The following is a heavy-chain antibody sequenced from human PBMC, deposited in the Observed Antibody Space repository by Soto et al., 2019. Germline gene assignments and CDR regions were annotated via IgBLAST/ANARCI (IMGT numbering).Heavy chain of an antibody. CDR1: GYTFSGHW. CDR2: IDPGDSYI. CDR3: ARHGAAIWLGY. D-gene: IGHD6-19*01. Sequence: HGESLKISCKTSGYTFSGHWISWVRQVPGKGLQWMGNIDPGDSYINYNPAFRGHVTFSVDKSNSTAYLHWRSLGPSDTAIYYCARHGAAIWLGYWGQGTLVTVSS. J-gene: IGHJ4*02. V-gene: IGHV5-10-1*01.